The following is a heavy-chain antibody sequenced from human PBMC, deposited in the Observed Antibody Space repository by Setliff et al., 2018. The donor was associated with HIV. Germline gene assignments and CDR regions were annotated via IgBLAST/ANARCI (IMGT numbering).Heavy chain of an antibody. D-gene: IGHD3-22*01. CDR2: IFYSGDS. Sequence: PSETLSLTFTVSGDSLNSGDYYWGWIRKSPGKGLEWIGYIFYSGDSYYNPSLKSRLTMSIDTSNNQLPLKLNSVTAADTAVYYCARVSGVAVIGAGYYFDYWGQGTLVTGSS. CDR1: GDSLNSGDYY. CDR3: ARVSGVAVIGAGYYFDY. V-gene: IGHV4-30-4*01. J-gene: IGHJ4*02.